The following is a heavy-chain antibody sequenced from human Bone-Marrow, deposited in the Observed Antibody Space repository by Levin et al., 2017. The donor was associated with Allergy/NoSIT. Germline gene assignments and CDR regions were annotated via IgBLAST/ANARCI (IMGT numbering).Heavy chain of an antibody. CDR3: AKGSDTSGYYFDF. CDR2: IYPGDSDT. D-gene: IGHD3-22*01. V-gene: IGHV5-51*01. J-gene: IGHJ4*02. CDR1: SDSLAKYW. Sequence: GGSLRLSCKASSDSLAKYWIGWVRQMPGKGLEWMGIIYPGDSDTKYNPSFQAQVTISADKSISTAYLQWNSLKTSDTAIYYCAKGSDTSGYYFDFWGQGTLVTVSS.